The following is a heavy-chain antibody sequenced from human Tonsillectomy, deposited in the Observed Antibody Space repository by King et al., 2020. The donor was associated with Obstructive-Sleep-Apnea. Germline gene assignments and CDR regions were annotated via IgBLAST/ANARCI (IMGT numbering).Heavy chain of an antibody. CDR3: ASGEIRFLAWSPPNLDY. Sequence: VQLVESGGGLVKPGGSLRLSCAASGFPFTSHSMNWVRQAPGKGREWVSFISSNSNYIYYADSVQGRFTISRDNAKNLVYLQMNSLRAEDTAMYYCASGEIRFLAWSPPNLDYWGQGTLVTVSS. CDR1: GFPFTSHS. CDR2: ISSNSNYI. J-gene: IGHJ4*02. V-gene: IGHV3-21*01. D-gene: IGHD3-3*01.